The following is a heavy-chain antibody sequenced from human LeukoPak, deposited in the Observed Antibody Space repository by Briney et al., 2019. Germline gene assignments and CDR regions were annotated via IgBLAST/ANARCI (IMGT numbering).Heavy chain of an antibody. CDR1: GFTFSSNY. V-gene: IGHV3-53*05. CDR3: AREFEVTITMVRGVIMARWFDP. J-gene: IGHJ5*02. CDR2: IYRGGST. Sequence: GGSLRLSCAASGFTFSSNYMSWVRQAPGKGLEWVSVIYRGGSTYYADSVKGRFTISRDNSKNTLYLQMNSLRSEDTAVYYCAREFEVTITMVRGVIMARWFDPWGQGTLVTVSS. D-gene: IGHD3-10*01.